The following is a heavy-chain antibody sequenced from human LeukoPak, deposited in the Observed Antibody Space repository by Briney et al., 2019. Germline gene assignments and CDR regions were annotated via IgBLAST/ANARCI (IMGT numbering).Heavy chain of an antibody. CDR2: ITGGGLHT. V-gene: IGHV3-23*01. D-gene: IGHD2-21*01. CDR1: GFTFSDYG. J-gene: IGHJ4*02. Sequence: GESLTLSCAASGFTFSDYGMTWVRQPPGNGLEWVSSITGGGLHTYYVDSVKGRFVISRDNSKTTLYLQMNSLRTEDTAVYYCAKGLRIPSNWGQGIMVTVSS. CDR3: AKGLRIPSN.